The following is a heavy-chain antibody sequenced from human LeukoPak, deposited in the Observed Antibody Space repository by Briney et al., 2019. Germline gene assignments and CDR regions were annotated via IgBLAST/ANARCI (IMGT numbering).Heavy chain of an antibody. J-gene: IGHJ3*02. CDR2: FDPEDGET. Sequence: ASVKVSCKVSGYTLTELSMHWVRQAPGKGLEWMGGFDPEDGETIYAQKFQGRVTMTEDTSTDTAYMELSSLRSDDTAVYYRASRSIAARLTPDDAFDIWGQGTMVTVSS. V-gene: IGHV1-24*01. CDR3: ASRSIAARLTPDDAFDI. CDR1: GYTLTELS. D-gene: IGHD6-6*01.